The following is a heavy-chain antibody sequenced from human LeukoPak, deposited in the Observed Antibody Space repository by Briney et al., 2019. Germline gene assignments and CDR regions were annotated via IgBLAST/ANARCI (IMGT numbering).Heavy chain of an antibody. J-gene: IGHJ4*02. V-gene: IGHV3-64*04. CDR3: ARDAPTFYGSGSYLDY. CDR1: GFTFSSYA. Sequence: GGSLRLSCSASGFTFSSYAMQWVRQAPGKGLEYVSTISNDGGTTHYADSVKGRFTISRDNAKNSLYLQMNSLRAEDTAVYYCARDAPTFYGSGSYLDYWGQGTLVTVSS. CDR2: ISNDGGTT. D-gene: IGHD3-10*01.